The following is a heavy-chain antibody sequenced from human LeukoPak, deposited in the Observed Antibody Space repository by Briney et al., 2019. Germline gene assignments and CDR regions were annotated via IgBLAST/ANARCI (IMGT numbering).Heavy chain of an antibody. CDR2: INPSGGST. CDR3: ARGRTVLRYLDWLLGYDY. CDR1: GYTFTSYY. D-gene: IGHD3-9*01. Sequence: ASVKVSCKASGYTFTSYYMHWVRQAPGQGLEWMGIINPSGGSTSYAQKFQGRVTMTRDMSTSTVYMELSSLRSEDTAVYYCARGRTVLRYLDWLLGYDYWGQGTLVTVSS. V-gene: IGHV1-46*01. J-gene: IGHJ4*02.